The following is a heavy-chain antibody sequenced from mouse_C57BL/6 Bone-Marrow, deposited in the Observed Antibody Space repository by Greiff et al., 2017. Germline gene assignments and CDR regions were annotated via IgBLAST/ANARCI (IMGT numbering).Heavy chain of an antibody. CDR3: ARRSSGYWFAY. J-gene: IGHJ3*01. Sequence: QVQLQQSGPELVKPGASVKLSCKASGYTFTSYWMHWVKQRPGQGLEWIGMIHPNSGSTNYNEKFKSKATLTVDKSSSTAYMQLSSLTSEDSAVYYCARRSSGYWFAYWGQGTLVTVSA. V-gene: IGHV1-64*01. D-gene: IGHD3-2*02. CDR2: IHPNSGST. CDR1: GYTFTSYW.